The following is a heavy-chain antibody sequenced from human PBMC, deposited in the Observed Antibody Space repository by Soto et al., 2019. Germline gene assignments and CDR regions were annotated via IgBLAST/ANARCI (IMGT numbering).Heavy chain of an antibody. CDR2: IAYDGSTQ. J-gene: IGHJ3*02. Sequence: QVQLVESGGGVVQPGRSLRLSCVASGFRFSTNAMHWVRQAPGKGLEWVAVIAYDGSTQYYADSVKGRFTISRDTSKNTLYLQMNSLRSEATAVYYCARAGPESDYGSADAFDIWGQGTVLIVSS. CDR3: ARAGPESDYGSADAFDI. CDR1: GFRFSTNA. V-gene: IGHV3-30-3*01. D-gene: IGHD4-17*01.